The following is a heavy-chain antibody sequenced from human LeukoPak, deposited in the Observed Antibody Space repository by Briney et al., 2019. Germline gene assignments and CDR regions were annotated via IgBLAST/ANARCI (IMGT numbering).Heavy chain of an antibody. D-gene: IGHD2-2*01. J-gene: IGHJ6*03. CDR1: GGTFSSYA. CDR3: ARQDIVVVPAVPAYYYYYYMDV. V-gene: IGHV1-69*05. Sequence: VASVKVSCKASGGTFSSYAISWVRQAPGQGLEWMGGIIPIFGTASYAQKFQGRVTITTDESTSTAYMELRSLRSDDTAVYYCARQDIVVVPAVPAYYYYYYMDVWGKGTTVTVSS. CDR2: IIPIFGTA.